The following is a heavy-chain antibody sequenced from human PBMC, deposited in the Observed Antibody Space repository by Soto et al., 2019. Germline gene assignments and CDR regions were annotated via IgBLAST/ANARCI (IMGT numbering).Heavy chain of an antibody. D-gene: IGHD2-2*01. CDR3: VFGDCTSSSCSYYFYGLDV. V-gene: IGHV1-69*13. J-gene: IGHJ6*02. CDR1: GGNFRRYA. CDR2: ILPIFGSP. Sequence: SVKVSCKASGGNFRRYAISWVRQAPGQGLEWMGGILPIFGSPSHAQKFRDRVTITADESTSTAYLELTSLTYEDTAIYYCVFGDCTSSSCSYYFYGLDVWGQGTTVTVSS.